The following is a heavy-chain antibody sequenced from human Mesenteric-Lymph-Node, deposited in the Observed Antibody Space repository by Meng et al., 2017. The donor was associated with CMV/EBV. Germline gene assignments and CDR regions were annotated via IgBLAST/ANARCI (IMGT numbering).Heavy chain of an antibody. Sequence: GESLKISCAASGFTFSSHAMSWVRQAPGKGLEWVSVIYSGGSSTYYADSVKGRFTISRDNSKNTLYLQMNSLRAEDTAVYYCAKDAPFLEWAYDKTYGMDVWGQGTTVTVSS. J-gene: IGHJ6*02. CDR1: GFTFSSHA. CDR3: AKDAPFLEWAYDKTYGMDV. CDR2: IYSGGSST. V-gene: IGHV3-23*03. D-gene: IGHD3-3*01.